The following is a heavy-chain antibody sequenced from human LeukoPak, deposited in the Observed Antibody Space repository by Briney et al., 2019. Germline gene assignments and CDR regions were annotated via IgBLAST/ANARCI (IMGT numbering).Heavy chain of an antibody. V-gene: IGHV3-23*01. J-gene: IGHJ4*02. D-gene: IGHD5-12*01. CDR1: GFIFSSYG. CDR3: ARKPNKVGFDY. CDR2: MSGSGDST. Sequence: GGSLRLSCAASGFIFSSYGMSWVRQAPGKGLEWVSFMSGSGDSTYYADSVKGRFTISRDNAKNTLYLQMNSLRAEDTAVYYCARKPNKVGFDYWGQGTLVTVSS.